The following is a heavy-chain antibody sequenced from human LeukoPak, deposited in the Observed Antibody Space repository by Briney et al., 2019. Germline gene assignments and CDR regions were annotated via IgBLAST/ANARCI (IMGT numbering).Heavy chain of an antibody. J-gene: IGHJ4*02. CDR1: GFTFSSYG. D-gene: IGHD1-7*01. V-gene: IGHV3-30*18. CDR3: AKATGYNWNYKMDY. Sequence: GGSLRLSCAASGFTFSSYGMHWVRQAPGKGLEWVAVISYDGSNKYYADSVKGRFTISRDNSKNTLYLQMNSLRAEDTAVYYCAKATGYNWNYKMDYWGQGTLVTVSS. CDR2: ISYDGSNK.